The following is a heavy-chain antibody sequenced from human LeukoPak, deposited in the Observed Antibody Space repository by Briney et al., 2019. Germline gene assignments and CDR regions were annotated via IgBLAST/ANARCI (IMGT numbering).Heavy chain of an antibody. V-gene: IGHV3-30*02. CDR2: IRYDGSNK. Sequence: GGSLRLSCAASGFTFSSYGMHWVRQAPGKGLEWVAFIRYDGSNKYYADSVKGRFTISRDNSKNTLYLQMNSLRAEDTAVYYCARRYCSSTSYRHDAFDIWGQGTMVTVSS. CDR1: GFTFSSYG. CDR3: ARRYCSSTSYRHDAFDI. D-gene: IGHD2-2*01. J-gene: IGHJ3*02.